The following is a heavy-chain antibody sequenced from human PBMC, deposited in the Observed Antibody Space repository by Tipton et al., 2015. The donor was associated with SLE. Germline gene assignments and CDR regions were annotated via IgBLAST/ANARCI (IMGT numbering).Heavy chain of an antibody. J-gene: IGHJ2*01. CDR2: IYHSGST. V-gene: IGHV4-30-2*01. CDR1: GGSISSGGYS. D-gene: IGHD2/OR15-2a*01. CDR3: ARLPSTTNWYFDL. Sequence: TLSLTCAVSGGSISSGGYSWSWIRQPPGKGLEWIGYIYHSGSTYYNPSLKSRVTISVDRSKNQFSLKLSSVTAADTAVYYCARLPSTTNWYFDLWGRGTLVTVSS.